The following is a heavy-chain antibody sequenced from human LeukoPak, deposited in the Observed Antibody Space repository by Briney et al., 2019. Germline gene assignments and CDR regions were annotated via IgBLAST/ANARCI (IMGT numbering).Heavy chain of an antibody. D-gene: IGHD1-14*01. CDR3: ARDTGPYGMDV. CDR1: GFTFSSYA. CDR2: ISYDGSNK. Sequence: GGSLRLSCAASGFTFSSYAMHWVRQAPGKGLEWVAVISYDGSNKYYADSVKGRFTISRDNSKNTLYLQMNSLRAEDTAVYYCARDTGPYGMDVWGQGTTVTVSS. J-gene: IGHJ6*02. V-gene: IGHV3-30-3*01.